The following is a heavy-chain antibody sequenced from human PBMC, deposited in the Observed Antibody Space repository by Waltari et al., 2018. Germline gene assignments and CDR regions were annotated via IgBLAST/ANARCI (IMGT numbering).Heavy chain of an antibody. V-gene: IGHV4-39*01. Sequence: QLQLQESGPGLVKPSETLPLTCTVSGGSISSSSYYWGWIRQPPGKGLEWLGSIYYSGSTNYKPSLKRRVTISVDTSKNQFSRRLCSVTAADTAVYYCARPEGSWGQGTLVTVSS. CDR3: ARPEGS. J-gene: IGHJ5*02. CDR1: GGSISSSSYY. CDR2: IYYSGST.